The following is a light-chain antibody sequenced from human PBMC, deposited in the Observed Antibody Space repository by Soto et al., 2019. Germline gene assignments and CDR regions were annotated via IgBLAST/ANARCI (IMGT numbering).Light chain of an antibody. CDR1: QSLSTY. CDR2: DVS. J-gene: IGKJ4*01. Sequence: MVLTQSPATLSLSPGERATLSCRASQSLSTYLAWYQQKPGQAPRLLIYDVSTRAAGIPARFSGSGSGSDFILTISSLEPEDVAVYYCQQRNDWPTFGGGTRIEI. V-gene: IGKV3-11*01. CDR3: QQRNDWPT.